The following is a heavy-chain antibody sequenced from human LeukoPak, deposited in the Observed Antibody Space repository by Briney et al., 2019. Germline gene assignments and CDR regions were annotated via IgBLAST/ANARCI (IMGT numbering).Heavy chain of an antibody. CDR1: GFTFSSYW. V-gene: IGHV3-7*01. D-gene: IGHD2-15*01. CDR2: IKQDGSEK. CDR3: ARGVKAATPRIYYYYMDV. J-gene: IGHJ6*03. Sequence: PGGSLRLSCAASGFTFSSYWMSWVRQAPGKGLEWVANIKQDGSEKYYVDSVKGRFTISRDNAKNSLYLQMNSLRAEDTAVYYCARGVKAATPRIYYYYMDVWGKGTTVTVSS.